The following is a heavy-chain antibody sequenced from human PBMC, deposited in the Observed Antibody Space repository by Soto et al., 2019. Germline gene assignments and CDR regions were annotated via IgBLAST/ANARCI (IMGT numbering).Heavy chain of an antibody. D-gene: IGHD6-13*01. Sequence: PSETLSLTCTVSNGSISNFYWNWIRQSAGKGLEWIGRIHGSGSATYSPSLRSRVTMSVDTSKNQFSLKVNSVTGADTAVYYCARSSHKESWFDPWGQGTLVTVSS. CDR3: ARSSHKESWFDP. CDR2: IHGSGSA. CDR1: NGSISNFY. V-gene: IGHV4-4*07. J-gene: IGHJ5*02.